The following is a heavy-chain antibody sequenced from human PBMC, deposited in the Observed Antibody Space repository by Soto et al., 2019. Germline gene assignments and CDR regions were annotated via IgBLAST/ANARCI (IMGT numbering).Heavy chain of an antibody. CDR1: GFGFSDRA. V-gene: IGHV3-33*01. CDR3: ARYLFPDEDIYAMDV. J-gene: IGHJ6*02. Sequence: GGSLRLSCAASGFGFSDRAMHWFRQAPGKGREWLAIMWRDGSEKFYAGSVKGRFTSSRDNSKNTVYLQMNSLSAEDTALYYCARYLFPDEDIYAMDVWGQGTAVTVSS. D-gene: IGHD2-15*01. CDR2: MWRDGSEK.